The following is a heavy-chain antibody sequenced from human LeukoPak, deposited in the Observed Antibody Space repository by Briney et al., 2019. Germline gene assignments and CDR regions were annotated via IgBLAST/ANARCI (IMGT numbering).Heavy chain of an antibody. J-gene: IGHJ4*02. CDR3: ADHYDSSGYYRDY. CDR1: GYTFTSYA. V-gene: IGHV1-3*01. D-gene: IGHD3-22*01. Sequence: ASVKVSCKASGYTFTSYAMHWVRQAPGQRLEWMGWINAGNGNTKYSQKFQGRVTITRDTSVSTAYMELSSLRSEDTAVYYCADHYDSSGYYRDYWGQGTLVTVSS. CDR2: INAGNGNT.